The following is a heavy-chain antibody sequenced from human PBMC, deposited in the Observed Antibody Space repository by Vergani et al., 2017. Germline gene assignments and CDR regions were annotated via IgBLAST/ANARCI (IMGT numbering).Heavy chain of an antibody. Sequence: QVQLQQWGAGLLKPSETLSLTCAVYGGSFSGYYWSWIRQPPGKGLEWIGEINHSGSTNYNPSLKSRVTISVDTSKNQFSLKLSSVTAADTAVYYLARRRGYGSGSYYILENWFDPWGQGTLVTVSS. CDR3: ARRRGYGSGSYYILENWFDP. CDR1: GGSFSGYY. V-gene: IGHV4-34*01. D-gene: IGHD3-10*01. J-gene: IGHJ5*02. CDR2: INHSGST.